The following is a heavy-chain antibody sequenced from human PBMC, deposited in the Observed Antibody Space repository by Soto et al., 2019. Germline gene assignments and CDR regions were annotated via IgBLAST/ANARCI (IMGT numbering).Heavy chain of an antibody. Sequence: QVHLQESGPGLVKPSETLSLTCTVSGDSISTDYWSWIRQSPGKGLEWIGFIYYGGSTNYNPSLKXRXTXTXXTPKNPFSLKLSSVTAADTAVDYCAKNWNWGSLVHWGQGTLVTVSS. CDR2: IYYGGST. V-gene: IGHV4-59*08. CDR1: GDSISTDY. D-gene: IGHD7-27*01. J-gene: IGHJ4*02. CDR3: AKNWNWGSLVH.